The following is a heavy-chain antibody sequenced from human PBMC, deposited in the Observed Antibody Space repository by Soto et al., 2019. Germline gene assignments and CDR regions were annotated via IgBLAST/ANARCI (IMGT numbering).Heavy chain of an antibody. CDR3: ARHLLGAGYFDY. CDR1: GGSINNYY. Sequence: SETLSLTCTVSGGSINNYYWSWIRQPPGKGLEWIGYIYYSGSTNYNPSLKSRVTISVDTSNNQFSPTLSSVTAADTAVYYCARHLLGAGYFDYWGQGTLVTVSS. D-gene: IGHD6-25*01. CDR2: IYYSGST. V-gene: IGHV4-59*08. J-gene: IGHJ4*02.